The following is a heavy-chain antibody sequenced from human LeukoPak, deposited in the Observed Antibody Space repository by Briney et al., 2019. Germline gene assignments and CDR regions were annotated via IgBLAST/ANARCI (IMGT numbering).Heavy chain of an antibody. Sequence: ASVKVSCKASGYTFTSYYMHWVRQAPGQGLEWMGIINPSGGSTSYAQKFQGRVTITADESTSTAYMELSSLRSEDTAVYYCARGRWLQSAQFDPWGQGTLVTVSS. CDR1: GYTFTSYY. V-gene: IGHV1-46*01. J-gene: IGHJ5*02. D-gene: IGHD5-24*01. CDR3: ARGRWLQSAQFDP. CDR2: INPSGGST.